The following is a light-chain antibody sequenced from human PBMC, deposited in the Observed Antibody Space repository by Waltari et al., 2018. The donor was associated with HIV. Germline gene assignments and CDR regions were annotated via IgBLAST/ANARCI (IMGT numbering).Light chain of an antibody. J-gene: IGLJ3*02. Sequence: QSALTQPASVSGSPGPSIPLSCTGSTSDVGRYTLVSWYQQHPGKAPKLMIFEGINRPSGVYNRFSGSKSGNTASLTSSGLQAEDEADYYCCSYAGSSNWVFGGGTKLTVL. V-gene: IGLV2-23*01. CDR3: CSYAGSSNWV. CDR2: EGI. CDR1: TSDVGRYTL.